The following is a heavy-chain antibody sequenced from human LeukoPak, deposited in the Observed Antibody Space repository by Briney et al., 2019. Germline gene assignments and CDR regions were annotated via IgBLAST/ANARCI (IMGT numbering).Heavy chain of an antibody. D-gene: IGHD6-19*01. CDR1: GGSFSGYY. CDR3: ARVGYSGGWYADY. V-gene: IGHV4-34*01. Sequence: SETLSLTCAACGGSFSGYYWSWVRQPPGKGLEWIGEINHSGGTKYNPSLKSRVTISVDTSKNQFSLKLTSVTAADTAVYYCARVGYSGGWYADYWDQGTLATVSS. J-gene: IGHJ4*02. CDR2: INHSGGT.